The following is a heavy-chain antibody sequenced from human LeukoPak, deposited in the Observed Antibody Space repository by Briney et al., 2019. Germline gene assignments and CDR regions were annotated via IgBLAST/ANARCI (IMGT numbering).Heavy chain of an antibody. Sequence: PGGSLRLSCAASGFKFDDYAMHWVRQAPGKGLECVSSIPWTNAGEAYADSVKGRCTISRDNAKNCVYLELKSLRAEDTALYYCAKGRGADTSYGMNVWGQGTTVIVSS. CDR2: IPWTNAGE. J-gene: IGHJ6*02. CDR3: AKGRGADTSYGMNV. CDR1: GFKFDDYA. V-gene: IGHV3-9*01. D-gene: IGHD3-16*01.